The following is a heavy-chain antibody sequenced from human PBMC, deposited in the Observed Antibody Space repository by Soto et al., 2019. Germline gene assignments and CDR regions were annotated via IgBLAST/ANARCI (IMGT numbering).Heavy chain of an antibody. CDR3: ARVVEGVYSGECWYFDI. J-gene: IGHJ2*01. Sequence: QVQLVQSGAEVKKPGSSVKVSCKASVGTFSSYAISWVRQAPGQGLEWMGGIIPIFGTANYAPKFQGRVTITADESKSTASMELSSLRSDDTAVYYCARVVEGVYSGECWYFDIWGRGALVTVSS. CDR2: IIPIFGTA. CDR1: VGTFSSYA. D-gene: IGHD5-12*01. V-gene: IGHV1-69*01.